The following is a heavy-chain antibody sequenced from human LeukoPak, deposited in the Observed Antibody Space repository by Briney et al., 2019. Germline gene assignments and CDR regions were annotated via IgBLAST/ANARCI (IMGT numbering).Heavy chain of an antibody. CDR1: GYTLTELS. D-gene: IGHD3-10*01. CDR2: FDPEDGET. J-gene: IGHJ5*02. Sequence: GASVKVSCKVSGYTLTELSMHWVRQAPGKGLEWMGGFDPEDGETIYAQKFQGRVTMTEDTSTDTAYMELSSLRSEDTAVYCCATMVYGSGSYYNGWFDPWGQGTLVTVSS. V-gene: IGHV1-24*01. CDR3: ATMVYGSGSYYNGWFDP.